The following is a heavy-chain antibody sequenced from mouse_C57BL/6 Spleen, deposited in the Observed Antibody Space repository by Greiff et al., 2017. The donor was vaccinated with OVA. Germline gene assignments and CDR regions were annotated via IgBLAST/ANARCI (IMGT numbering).Heavy chain of an antibody. V-gene: IGHV1-69*01. CDR3: ARSDSSGYKDYYFDY. CDR1: GYPFTSYW. J-gene: IGHJ2*01. Sequence: QVQLKQPGAELVMPGASVKLSCKASGYPFTSYWMHWVKQRPGQGLEWIGEIDPSDSYTNYNQKFKGKSTLTVDKSSSTAYMQLSSLTSEDSAVYYCARSDSSGYKDYYFDYWGQGTTLTVSS. CDR2: IDPSDSYT. D-gene: IGHD3-2*02.